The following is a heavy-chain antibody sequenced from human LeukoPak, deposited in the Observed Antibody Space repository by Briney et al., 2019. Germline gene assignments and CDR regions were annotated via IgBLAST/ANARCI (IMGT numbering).Heavy chain of an antibody. CDR3: AKGVPSGVAVPPAQS. CDR2: IRANGDTT. Sequence: GGSLRLSCAASGFTFSIYAMSWVRQAPGKGLEWVSGIRANGDTTYYADSVKGRFTISRDNSKNTLYLQMNSLRAEDTAVYYCAKGVPSGVAVPPAQSWGQGTLVTVSS. J-gene: IGHJ4*02. V-gene: IGHV3-23*01. CDR1: GFTFSIYA. D-gene: IGHD3-3*01.